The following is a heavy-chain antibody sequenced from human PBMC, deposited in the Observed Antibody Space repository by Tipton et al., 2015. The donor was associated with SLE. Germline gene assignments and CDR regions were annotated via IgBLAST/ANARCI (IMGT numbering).Heavy chain of an antibody. Sequence: TLSLTCTVSGGSISSSSYYWGWIRQPPGKGLEWIGSIYYSGSTYYNPSLKSRVTISVDTSKNQFSLKLSSVTAADTAVYHCATSRPIVATIGAFDYWGQGTLVTVSS. J-gene: IGHJ4*02. D-gene: IGHD5-12*01. CDR3: ATSRPIVATIGAFDY. CDR1: GGSISSSSYY. V-gene: IGHV4-39*07. CDR2: IYYSGST.